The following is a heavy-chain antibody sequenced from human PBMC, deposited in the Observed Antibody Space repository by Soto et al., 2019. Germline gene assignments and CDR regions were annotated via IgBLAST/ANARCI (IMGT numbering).Heavy chain of an antibody. CDR3: ACSIVGPERVFDY. CDR2: IYYSGST. CDR1: GYSISSGYY. J-gene: IGHJ4*02. V-gene: IGHV4-38-2*01. D-gene: IGHD1-26*01. Sequence: PSETLSLTCALSGYSISSGYYWGWIRQPPGKGLEWNGSIYYSGSTYYNPSLKSRVTISVDTSKNQFSLKLSSVTAADTAVYYCACSIVGPERVFDYWGQGTLVTVSS.